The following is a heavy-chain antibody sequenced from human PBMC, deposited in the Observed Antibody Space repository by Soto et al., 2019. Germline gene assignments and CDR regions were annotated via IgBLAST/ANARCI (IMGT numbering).Heavy chain of an antibody. V-gene: IGHV4-4*02. CDR2: IFHRGTT. CDR1: GGSITTNHW. D-gene: IGHD2-2*01. Sequence: ASETLSLTCAVSGGSITTNHWWSWVRQAPGKGLEWIGEIFHRGTTHHNPSFKGRLTLTVDNSKNQFSLNLSSVTAADTAVYFCATKYCPSTVCYLFDNWGQGTLVTVSS. CDR3: ATKYCPSTVCYLFDN. J-gene: IGHJ4*01.